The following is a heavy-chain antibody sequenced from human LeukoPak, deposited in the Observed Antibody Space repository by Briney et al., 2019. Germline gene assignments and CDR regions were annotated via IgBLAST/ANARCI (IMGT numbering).Heavy chain of an antibody. CDR1: GFTFSSYA. J-gene: IGHJ3*02. Sequence: PGGSLRLSCAASGFTFSSYAMSWVRQAPGKGLEWVSAISGSGGSTYYADSMKGRFTISRDNSKNTLYLQMNSLRAEDTAVYYCAKDKGSGLDAFDIWGQGTMVTVSS. V-gene: IGHV3-23*01. D-gene: IGHD5-12*01. CDR3: AKDKGSGLDAFDI. CDR2: ISGSGGST.